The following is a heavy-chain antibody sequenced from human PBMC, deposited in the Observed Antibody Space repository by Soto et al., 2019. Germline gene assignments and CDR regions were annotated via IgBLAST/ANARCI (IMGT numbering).Heavy chain of an antibody. Sequence: SGVSLILSCAASGFTFSSYWMHWVRQAPGKGLVWVSRINSDGSSTSYADSVKGRFTISRDNAKNTLYLQMNSLRAEDTAVYYCERDDSSGWPDYWGQGTLVSVSS. CDR2: INSDGSST. D-gene: IGHD6-19*01. CDR3: ERDDSSGWPDY. CDR1: GFTFSSYW. J-gene: IGHJ4*02. V-gene: IGHV3-74*01.